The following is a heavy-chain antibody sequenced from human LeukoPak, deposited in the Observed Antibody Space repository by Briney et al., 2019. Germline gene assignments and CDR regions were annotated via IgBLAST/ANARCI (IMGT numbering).Heavy chain of an antibody. CDR3: ARGAPSSTWRYYFDY. CDR2: IYHSGST. V-gene: IGHV4-38-2*02. Sequence: PSETLSLTCTVSGYSISNGYYWGWIRQPPGQGLEWIGSIYHSGSTYYNPSLKSRVTISLDTSKNQFSLRLSSVTAADTVVYSCARGAPSSTWRYYFDYWGQGTLVTVSS. CDR1: GYSISNGYY. D-gene: IGHD6-13*01. J-gene: IGHJ4*02.